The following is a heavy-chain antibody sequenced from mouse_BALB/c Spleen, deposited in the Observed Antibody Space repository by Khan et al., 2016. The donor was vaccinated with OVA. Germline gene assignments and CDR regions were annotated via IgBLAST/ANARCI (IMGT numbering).Heavy chain of an antibody. J-gene: IGHJ2*01. CDR2: ISSGGFT. Sequence: EVELVESGGGLVKPGGSLKLSCAASGFTFSSYAMSWVRQTPETRLEWVATISSGGFTYYTDSVKGRFTISRDNARDILYLQMSSVRSEYSAIYYCTEGRFLYYFDYWGQGTTLTVSS. CDR3: TEGRFLYYFDY. CDR1: GFTFSSYA. D-gene: IGHD3-3*01. V-gene: IGHV5-6-5*01.